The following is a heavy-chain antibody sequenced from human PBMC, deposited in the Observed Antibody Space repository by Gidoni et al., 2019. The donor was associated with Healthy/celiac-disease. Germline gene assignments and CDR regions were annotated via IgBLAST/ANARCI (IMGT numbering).Heavy chain of an antibody. Sequence: EVQLLESGGGLVQPGGSLRLSCAASGFTFSSSAMRWVRQAPGKGVEWVSAISGSGGSTYYADSVKGRFTISRDNSKNTLYLQMNSLRAEDTAVYYCAKDKGGTFGGVIVMYYYYGMDVWGQGTTVTVSS. V-gene: IGHV3-23*01. J-gene: IGHJ6*02. CDR2: ISGSGGST. D-gene: IGHD3-16*02. CDR1: GFTFSSSA. CDR3: AKDKGGTFGGVIVMYYYYGMDV.